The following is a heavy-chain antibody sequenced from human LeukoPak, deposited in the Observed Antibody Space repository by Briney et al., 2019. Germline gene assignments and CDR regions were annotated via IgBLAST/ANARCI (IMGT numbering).Heavy chain of an antibody. Sequence: ASVKVSCKASGYTFTGYYMHWVRQAPGQGLEGMGWINPNSGGTNYAQKFQGRVTMTRDTSISTAYMELSRLRSDDTAVYYCARDHDFWSGYYRGREQVSAFDIWGQGTMVTVSS. J-gene: IGHJ3*02. CDR1: GYTFTGYY. D-gene: IGHD3-3*01. V-gene: IGHV1-2*02. CDR3: ARDHDFWSGYYRGREQVSAFDI. CDR2: INPNSGGT.